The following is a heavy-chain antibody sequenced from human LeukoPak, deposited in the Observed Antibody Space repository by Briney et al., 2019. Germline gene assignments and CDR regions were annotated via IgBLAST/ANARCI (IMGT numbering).Heavy chain of an antibody. V-gene: IGHV3-53*01. CDR1: GFTVSSSY. J-gene: IGHJ4*02. Sequence: PGGSLRLSCAASGFTVSSSYMGWVRQAPGKGLEWVSVIYRDDSTYYADSVKGRFTISRDNSKNMLFLQMNNLKVEDTAVYYCARAAYDSSGYTVNHDYWGQGTLVTVSS. D-gene: IGHD3-22*01. CDR3: ARAAYDSSGYTVNHDY. CDR2: IYRDDST.